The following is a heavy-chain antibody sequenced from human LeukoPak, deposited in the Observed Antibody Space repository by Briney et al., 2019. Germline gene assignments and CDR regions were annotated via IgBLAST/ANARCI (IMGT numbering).Heavy chain of an antibody. D-gene: IGHD4-17*01. CDR2: INPNSGGT. J-gene: IGHJ3*02. CDR1: GYTFTGYY. CDR3: ARLGDYGDYVAFDI. Sequence: ASVKVSCKASGYTFTGYYMHWVRQAPGQGLEWMGWINPNSGGTNYAQKFQGRVTMTRDTSISTAYMELSRLRSEDTAVYYCARLGDYGDYVAFDIWGQGTMVTVSS. V-gene: IGHV1-2*02.